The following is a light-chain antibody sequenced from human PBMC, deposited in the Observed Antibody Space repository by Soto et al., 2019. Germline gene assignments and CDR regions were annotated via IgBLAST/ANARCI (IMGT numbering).Light chain of an antibody. Sequence: QSALTQPASVSGSPGQSITFSCTGTSSDVGSYGYVSWHQQHPGKAPKLIIYDVNNRPSGVPSRFSGSKSGNTASLIISGLQTEDEADYYCCAYSTSGTHVFGTGTKLNVL. CDR3: CAYSTSGTHV. CDR2: DVN. V-gene: IGLV2-14*03. CDR1: SSDVGSYGY. J-gene: IGLJ1*01.